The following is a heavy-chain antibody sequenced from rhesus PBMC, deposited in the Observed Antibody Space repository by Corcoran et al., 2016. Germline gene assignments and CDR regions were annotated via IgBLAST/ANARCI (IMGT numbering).Heavy chain of an antibody. D-gene: IGHD1-1*01. V-gene: IGHV4-147*01. CDR1: GYSISSNY. CDR2: FYGSSGHT. Sequence: QVQLQESGPGLVTPSETLPPTCAVPGYSISSNYWSWIRQPPGKGLEWIGYFYGSSGHTYYNPSLKSRVTISTDTSKNQFSLKLSSVTAADTAVYYCARGAGAHFDYWGQGVLVTVSS. CDR3: ARGAGAHFDY. J-gene: IGHJ4*01.